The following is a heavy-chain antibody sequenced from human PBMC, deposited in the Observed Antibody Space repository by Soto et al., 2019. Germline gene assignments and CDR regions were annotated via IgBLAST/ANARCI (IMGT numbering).Heavy chain of an antibody. D-gene: IGHD6-19*01. V-gene: IGHV4-31*03. J-gene: IGHJ4*02. CDR3: ARGEAGVAGRLDY. CDR2: IYYSGSA. CDR1: DASISTATFY. Sequence: SETLSLTCTVSDASISTATFYWIRQLPGEALEWIGYIYYSGSAYYNSSLRSRATLSLDTSKSEFSLTLTSLTAADTAVYYCARGEAGVAGRLDYWGQGTLVTVSS.